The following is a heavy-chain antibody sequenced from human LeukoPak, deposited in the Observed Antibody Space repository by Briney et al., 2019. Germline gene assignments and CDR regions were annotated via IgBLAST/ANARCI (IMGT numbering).Heavy chain of an antibody. CDR2: ISSSSSYI. CDR3: ARDRDCSGGSCPFDY. J-gene: IGHJ4*02. CDR1: GFTFSSYS. V-gene: IGHV3-21*01. D-gene: IGHD2-15*01. Sequence: GGSLRLSCAASGFTFSSYSMNWARQAPGKGLEWVSSISSSSSYIYYADSVKGRFTISRDNAKNSLYLQMNSLRAEDTAVYYCARDRDCSGGSCPFDYWGQGTLVTVSS.